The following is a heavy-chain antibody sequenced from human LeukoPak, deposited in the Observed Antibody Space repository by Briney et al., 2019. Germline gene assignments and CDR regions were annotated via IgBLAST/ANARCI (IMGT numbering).Heavy chain of an antibody. D-gene: IGHD3-22*01. CDR2: INPNSGGT. Sequence: SVKVSCKASGYTFTGYYMHWVRQAPGQGLEWMGWINPNSGGTNYAQKFRGRVTMTRDTSISTAYMELSRLRSDDTAVYYCARESAAEYYYDSSGSIDYWGQGTLVTVSS. CDR3: ARESAAEYYYDSSGSIDY. CDR1: GYTFTGYY. V-gene: IGHV1-2*02. J-gene: IGHJ4*02.